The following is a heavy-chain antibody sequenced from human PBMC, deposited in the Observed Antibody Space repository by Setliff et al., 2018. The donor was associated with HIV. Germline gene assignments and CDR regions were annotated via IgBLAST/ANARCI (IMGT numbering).Heavy chain of an antibody. J-gene: IGHJ4*02. D-gene: IGHD6-6*01. CDR2: ITANDGNS. CDR1: GFTFSSYA. CDR3: ARVWAMQQVVPGY. V-gene: IGHV3-23*01. Sequence: PGGSLRLSCAASGFTFSSYAMSWVRQAPGSGLEWVSGITANDGNSYYADSVKGRFTISKDISKNTLYLQMNSLRVDDTAVYYCARVWAMQQVVPGYWGQGALVTVSS.